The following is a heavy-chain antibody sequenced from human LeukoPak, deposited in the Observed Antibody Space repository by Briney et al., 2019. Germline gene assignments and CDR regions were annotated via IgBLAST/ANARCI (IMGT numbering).Heavy chain of an antibody. CDR2: INHSGST. CDR3: ARACRDGYNSPLCY. D-gene: IGHD5-24*01. Sequence: SETLSLTCAVYGGSFSGYYWSWIRQPPGKGLEWIGEINHSGSTNYNPSLKSRVTISVDTSKNQFSLKLSSVTAADTAVYYCARACRDGYNSPLCYWGQGTLVTVSS. V-gene: IGHV4-34*01. CDR1: GGSFSGYY. J-gene: IGHJ4*02.